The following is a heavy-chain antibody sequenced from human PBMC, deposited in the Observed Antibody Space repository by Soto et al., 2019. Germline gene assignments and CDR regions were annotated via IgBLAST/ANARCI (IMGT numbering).Heavy chain of an antibody. V-gene: IGHV3-30*18. Sequence: GGSLKLSCAASGFTFSSYGMHWVRKAPGKGLEWVAVISYDGSNKYYADSVKGRFTISRDNSKNTLYLQMNSLRAEDTAVYYCAKDPMRQYYYYYGMDVWGQGTTVTVS. CDR1: GFTFSSYG. CDR3: AKDPMRQYYYYYGMDV. D-gene: IGHD6-25*01. J-gene: IGHJ6*02. CDR2: ISYDGSNK.